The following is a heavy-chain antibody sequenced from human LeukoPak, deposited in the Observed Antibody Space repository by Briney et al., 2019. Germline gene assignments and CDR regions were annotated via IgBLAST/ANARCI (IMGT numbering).Heavy chain of an antibody. CDR2: IIPIFGTA. CDR3: ARGSVVAATPLQYYYYYYGMDV. CDR1: GGTFSSYA. D-gene: IGHD2-15*01. V-gene: IGHV1-69*13. Sequence: GASVKVSFKASGGTFSSYAISWVRQAPGQGLEWMGGIIPIFGTANYAQKFQGRVTITADESTSTAYMELSSLRSEDTAVYYCARGSVVAATPLQYYYYYYGMDVWGQGTTVTVSS. J-gene: IGHJ6*02.